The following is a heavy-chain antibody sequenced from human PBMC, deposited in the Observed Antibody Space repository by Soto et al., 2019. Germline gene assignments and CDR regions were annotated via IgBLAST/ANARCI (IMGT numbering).Heavy chain of an antibody. J-gene: IGHJ5*02. D-gene: IGHD3-3*01. CDR2: IYYSGST. V-gene: IGHV4-31*03. CDR3: ARAPQSHYDFWSGPNGNDLPPFDP. CDR1: GGSISSGGYY. Sequence: QVQLQESGPGLVKPSQTLSLTCTVSGGSISSGGYYWSWIRQHPGKGLEWIGYIYYSGSTYYNPSLKSRVTISVDTSKNQFSLKLSSVTAADTAVYYCARAPQSHYDFWSGPNGNDLPPFDPWGQGTLVTVSS.